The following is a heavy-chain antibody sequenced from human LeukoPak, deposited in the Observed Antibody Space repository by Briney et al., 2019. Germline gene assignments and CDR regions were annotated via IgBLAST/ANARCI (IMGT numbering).Heavy chain of an antibody. CDR3: ARDFRPYSSSSWYLRWEPLDY. CDR1: GYTFRQYS. V-gene: IGHV1-18*01. CDR2: ISAYNGNT. J-gene: IGHJ4*02. Sequence: GASVKLSCKASGYTFRQYSISWVRQAPGQGLEWMGWISAYNGNTNYAQKLQGRVTMTTDTSTSTAYMELRSLRPDDTAVYYCARDFRPYSSSSWYLRWEPLDYWGQGTLVTVSS. D-gene: IGHD6-13*01.